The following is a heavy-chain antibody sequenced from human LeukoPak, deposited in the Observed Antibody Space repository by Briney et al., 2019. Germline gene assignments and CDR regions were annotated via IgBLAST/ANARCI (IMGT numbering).Heavy chain of an antibody. CDR3: AKTPSQRPIYYFDY. V-gene: IGHV1-69*13. Sequence: SVKVSCKASGGTFSSYAISWVRQAPGQGLEWMGGIIPIFGTANYAQKFQGRVTITADESTSTAYMELSSLRSEDTAVYYCAKTPSQRPIYYFDYWGQGTLVTVSS. J-gene: IGHJ4*02. D-gene: IGHD5-24*01. CDR1: GGTFSSYA. CDR2: IIPIFGTA.